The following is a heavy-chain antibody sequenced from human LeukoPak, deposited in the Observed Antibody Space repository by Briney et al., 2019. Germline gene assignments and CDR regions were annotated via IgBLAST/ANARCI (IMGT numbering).Heavy chain of an antibody. CDR3: ARGPTASNYGSYYFDY. J-gene: IGHJ4*02. CDR2: IYYSGST. Sequence: SETLSLTCTVSGGSISSGDYYWSWIRHPPGKGLEWIGYIYYSGSTYYNPSLKSRVTISVDTSKNQFSLKLSSVTAADTAVYYCARGPTASNYGSYYFDYWGQGTLVTVSS. V-gene: IGHV4-30-4*01. D-gene: IGHD4-11*01. CDR1: GGSISSGDYY.